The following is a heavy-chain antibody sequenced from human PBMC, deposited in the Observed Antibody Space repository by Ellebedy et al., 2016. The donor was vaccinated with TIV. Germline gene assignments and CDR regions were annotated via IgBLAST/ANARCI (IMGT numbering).Heavy chain of an antibody. CDR2: IYYSGST. D-gene: IGHD2-15*01. CDR3: ARARVVETRGFDY. J-gene: IGHJ4*02. Sequence: MPSETLSLTCTVSGGSISSSSYFWGWIRQPPGKGLQWIGSIYYSGSTYYNPSLKSRVTISLDTSKNQFSLKLTSVPATDTGVYYCARARVVETRGFDYWGQGTLVTVSS. V-gene: IGHV4-39*01. CDR1: GGSISSSSYF.